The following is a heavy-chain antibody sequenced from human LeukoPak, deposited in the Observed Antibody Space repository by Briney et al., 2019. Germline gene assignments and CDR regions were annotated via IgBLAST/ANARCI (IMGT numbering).Heavy chain of an antibody. CDR2: INTGNGNT. CDR3: ARVGYSGYDSRPAFNY. J-gene: IGHJ4*02. V-gene: IGHV1-3*04. D-gene: IGHD5-12*01. CDR1: GYTFTNYA. Sequence: ASVKVSCKASGYTFTNYALHWVRQAPGQRLEWMGWINTGNGNTKYSQKFQGRVTITRATSASTAYMELSSLRSEDTAVYYCARVGYSGYDSRPAFNYWGQGTLVTVSS.